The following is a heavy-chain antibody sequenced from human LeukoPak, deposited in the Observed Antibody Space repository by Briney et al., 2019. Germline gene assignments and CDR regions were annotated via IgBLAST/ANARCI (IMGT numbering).Heavy chain of an antibody. CDR3: AGNSGGGHGNY. CDR1: GYTFTSYD. J-gene: IGHJ4*02. Sequence: SVKVSCKASGYTFTSYDLSWVRQAPGQGLEWMGGIIPIFGTANYAQKFQGRVTITADESTSTAYMELSSLRSEDTAVYYCAGNSGGGHGNYWGQGTLVTVSS. D-gene: IGHD5-12*01. V-gene: IGHV1-69*13. CDR2: IIPIFGTA.